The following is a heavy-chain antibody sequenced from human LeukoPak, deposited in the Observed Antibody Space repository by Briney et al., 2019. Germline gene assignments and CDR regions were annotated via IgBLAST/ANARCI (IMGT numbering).Heavy chain of an antibody. D-gene: IGHD1-26*01. CDR3: ARAGGGSYNDAFVI. J-gene: IGHJ3*02. V-gene: IGHV1-2*02. CDR2: INPNSGGT. CDR1: GYTFTGYY. Sequence: ASVKVSCKASGYTFTGYYMHWVRQAPGQGLEWMGWINPNSGGTNYAQKFQGRVTMTRDTSISTAYMELSRLRSDDTAVYYCARAGGGSYNDAFVIWGLGTMVTVSS.